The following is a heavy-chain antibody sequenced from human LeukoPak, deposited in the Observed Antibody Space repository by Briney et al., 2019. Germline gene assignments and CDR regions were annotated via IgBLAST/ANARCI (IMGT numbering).Heavy chain of an antibody. CDR3: ARDDY. Sequence: GGSLRLSCAASGFRFNTYAMHWVRQAPGKGLEWVSAITNSGDNTYYADSVKGRFTISRDNSKNTLYLQMNSLRAEDTAVYYCARDDYWGQGTLVTVSS. V-gene: IGHV3-23*01. CDR2: ITNSGDNT. J-gene: IGHJ4*02. CDR1: GFRFNTYA.